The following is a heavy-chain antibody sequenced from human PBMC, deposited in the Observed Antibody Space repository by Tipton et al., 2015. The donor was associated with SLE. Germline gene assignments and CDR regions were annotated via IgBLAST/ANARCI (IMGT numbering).Heavy chain of an antibody. Sequence: QLVQSGGGLVQPGGSLRLSCAASGFTFSSSEMNWVRQAPGKGLEWVSYISSSGSTIYYADSVKGRFTISRDNAKNSLYLQMNSLRAEDTAVYYCARSSALSYYDFPTWFDPWGQGTLVTVSS. D-gene: IGHD3-3*01. CDR1: GFTFSSSE. CDR2: ISSSGSTI. J-gene: IGHJ5*02. V-gene: IGHV3-48*03. CDR3: ARSSALSYYDFPTWFDP.